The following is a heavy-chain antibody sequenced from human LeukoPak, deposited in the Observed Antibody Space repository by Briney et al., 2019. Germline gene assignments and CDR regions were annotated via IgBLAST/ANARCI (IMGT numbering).Heavy chain of an antibody. CDR2: MNPNSGNT. CDR1: GYTFTSYD. J-gene: IGHJ6*03. Sequence: RASVKVSCKASGYTFTSYDINWVRQATGQGLEWMGWMNPNSGNTGYAQKFQGRVTITRNTSISTAYMELSSLRSEDTAVYYCARSLTKRFLEWLPYYYYYYMDVWGKGTTVTVSS. CDR3: ARSLTKRFLEWLPYYYYYYMDV. V-gene: IGHV1-8*03. D-gene: IGHD3-3*01.